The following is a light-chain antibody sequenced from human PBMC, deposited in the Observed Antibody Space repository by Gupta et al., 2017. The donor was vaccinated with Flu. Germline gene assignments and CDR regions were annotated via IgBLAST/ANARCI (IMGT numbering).Light chain of an antibody. J-gene: IGLJ2*01. CDR3: RVWAGSRGLCG. CDR2: DDS. Sequence: YVLTQPPSVPVAPGQTARITCGGNNNGGKTVHWYRQRPGQAPVLVVYDDSGRPSGITERLSGYNSGNTANRTIGRVETGDEADYYCRVWAGSRGLCGFGGGTQLTV. V-gene: IGLV3-21*02. CDR1: NNGGKT.